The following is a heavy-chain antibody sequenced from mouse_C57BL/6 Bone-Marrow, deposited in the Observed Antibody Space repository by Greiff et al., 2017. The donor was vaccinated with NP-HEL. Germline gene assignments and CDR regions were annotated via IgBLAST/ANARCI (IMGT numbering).Heavy chain of an antibody. CDR2: IHPNSGST. D-gene: IGHD2-5*01. V-gene: IGHV1-64*01. CDR3: ARSLYSNPFAY. Sequence: QVQLKESGAELVKPGASVKLSCKASGYTFTSYWMHWVKQRPGQGLEWIGMIHPNSGSTNYNEKFKSKATLTVDKSSSTAYMQLSSLTSEDSAVYYCARSLYSNPFAYWGQGTLVTVSA. J-gene: IGHJ3*01. CDR1: GYTFTSYW.